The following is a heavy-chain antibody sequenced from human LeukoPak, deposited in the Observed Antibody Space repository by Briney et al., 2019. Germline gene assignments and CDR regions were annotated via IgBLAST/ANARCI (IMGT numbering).Heavy chain of an antibody. Sequence: GRSLRLSCAASGFTFSSYAMHWVRQAPGKGLEWVAVISYDGSNKYYADSVKGRFTISRDDSKNTLYLQMNSLRAEDTAVYYCARSQYRRHYDILTGSFDYWGQGTLVTVSS. V-gene: IGHV3-30*04. D-gene: IGHD3-9*01. J-gene: IGHJ4*02. CDR1: GFTFSSYA. CDR3: ARSQYRRHYDILTGSFDY. CDR2: ISYDGSNK.